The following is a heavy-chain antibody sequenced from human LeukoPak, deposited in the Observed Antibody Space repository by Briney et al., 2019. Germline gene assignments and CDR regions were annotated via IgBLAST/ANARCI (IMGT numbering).Heavy chain of an antibody. CDR1: GDSISSSTDY. CDR2: IFNMGSN. CDR3: ARQAYSSNLGWFDP. J-gene: IGHJ5*02. Sequence: SDTLSLTCSVSGDSISSSTDYWGWIRQPPGKGLEWIGNIFNMGSNYYHPTLKSRVTISVDTSKEQFSLKLSSVAVADTAVYYCARQAYSSNLGWFDPWGQGTLVTVSS. D-gene: IGHD6-13*01. V-gene: IGHV4-39*01.